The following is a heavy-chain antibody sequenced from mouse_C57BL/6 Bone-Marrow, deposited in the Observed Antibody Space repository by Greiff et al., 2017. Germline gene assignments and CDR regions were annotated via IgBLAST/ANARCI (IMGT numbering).Heavy chain of an antibody. V-gene: IGHV1-64*01. CDR2: IHPNSGST. CDR1: GYNFTSYW. CDR3: AFSLDY. J-gene: IGHJ2*01. Sequence: QVQLKQPGAELVQPGASVKLSCKASGYNFTSYWMPWVKQRPGQGLEWIGMIHPNSGSTNYNEKFKNKATLTVDKSSSTAYMQLSSLTSEDSAVYYCAFSLDYWGQGTTLTVSS.